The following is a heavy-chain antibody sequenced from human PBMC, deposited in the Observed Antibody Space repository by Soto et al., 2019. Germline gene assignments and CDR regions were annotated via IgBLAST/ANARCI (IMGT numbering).Heavy chain of an antibody. Sequence: SETLSHTCTVSGGSISFDHYHWTWIRQPPGKGLEWIGYVHYSGSVLYNPSLQSRVSISVDTSKNQFSLKLSSVTAADTAVYFCAREDDGGDRDYYGLDVWGQGTTVTVSS. J-gene: IGHJ6*02. CDR1: GGSISFDHYH. V-gene: IGHV4-30-4*01. CDR3: AREDDGGDRDYYGLDV. CDR2: VHYSGSV. D-gene: IGHD2-21*02.